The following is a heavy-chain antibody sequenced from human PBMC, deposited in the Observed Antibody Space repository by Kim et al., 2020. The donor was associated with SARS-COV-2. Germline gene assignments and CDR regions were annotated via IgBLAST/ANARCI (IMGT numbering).Heavy chain of an antibody. CDR3: ARDRNDFWSGYYDY. V-gene: IGHV3-7*01. Sequence: VDYVKGRFTIPTDNAKNSLYLQMNRLRAEDTAVYYCARDRNDFWSGYYDYWGQGTLVTVSS. J-gene: IGHJ4*02. D-gene: IGHD3-3*01.